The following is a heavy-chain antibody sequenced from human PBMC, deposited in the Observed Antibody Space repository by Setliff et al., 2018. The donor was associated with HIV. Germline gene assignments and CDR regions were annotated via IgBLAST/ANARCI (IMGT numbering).Heavy chain of an antibody. CDR1: GYSISSGFY. V-gene: IGHV4-38-2*02. CDR3: ARDAPTVYANGWFDP. Sequence: SETLSLTCAVSGYSISSGFYWGWVRQPPGKGLEWIGSIYHSGSTYYNPSLWSRVTISVDTSKNQFSLKLSSVTAADTAVYYCARDAPTVYANGWFDPWGQGTLVTVS. D-gene: IGHD2-8*01. CDR2: IYHSGST. J-gene: IGHJ5*02.